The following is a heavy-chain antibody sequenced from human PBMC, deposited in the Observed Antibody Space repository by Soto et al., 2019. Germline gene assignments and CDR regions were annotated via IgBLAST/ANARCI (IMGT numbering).Heavy chain of an antibody. D-gene: IGHD2-15*01. CDR3: AKDGGGTCYIGCWFDP. Sequence: EVQLLESGGGLVQPGGSLRLACAASGFTFSTYALTWFRQAPGKGLEWVSSISGSGATTYYADSVTGRFTISSDSYKNTLYLQMNSRRAEDTAIYSCAKDGGGTCYIGCWFDPWGQRTLVTVSS. J-gene: IGHJ5*02. CDR1: GFTFSTYA. CDR2: ISGSGATT. V-gene: IGHV3-23*01.